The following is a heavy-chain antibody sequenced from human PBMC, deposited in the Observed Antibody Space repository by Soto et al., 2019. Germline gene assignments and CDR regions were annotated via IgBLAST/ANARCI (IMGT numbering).Heavy chain of an antibody. Sequence: EVQLLESGGGLVQPGGSLSLSCAASGFTFSSYAMSWVRQAPGKGLEWVSAISGGGGTIYYADSVKGRFTISRDNSKNTLYLQMNSLRAEDTAVYYCARGTMIRGDWDCWGQGALVTVSS. CDR1: GFTFSSYA. CDR2: ISGGGGTI. J-gene: IGHJ4*02. D-gene: IGHD3-10*01. CDR3: ARGTMIRGDWDC. V-gene: IGHV3-23*01.